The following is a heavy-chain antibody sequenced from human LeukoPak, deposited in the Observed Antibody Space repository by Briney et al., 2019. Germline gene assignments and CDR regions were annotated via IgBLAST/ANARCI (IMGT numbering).Heavy chain of an antibody. J-gene: IGHJ5*02. CDR2: INHSGST. Sequence: SETLSLTCTVSGGSISDYYWSWIRQPPGKGLEWIGEINHSGSTNYNPSLKSRVTISVDTSKNQFSLKLSSVTAADTAVYYCARGNYDFWSGYYTRFDPWGQGTLVTVSS. CDR1: GGSISDYY. CDR3: ARGNYDFWSGYYTRFDP. V-gene: IGHV4-34*01. D-gene: IGHD3-3*01.